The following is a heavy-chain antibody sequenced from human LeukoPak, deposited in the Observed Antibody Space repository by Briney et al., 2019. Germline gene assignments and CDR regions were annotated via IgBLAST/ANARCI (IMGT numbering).Heavy chain of an antibody. CDR3: ARVGDYYDSQAMGY. CDR2: IYSGGST. V-gene: IGHV3-66*01. J-gene: IGHJ4*02. D-gene: IGHD3-22*01. Sequence: GGSLRLSCEASGFTFSSSAMSWVRQAPGKGLEWVSVIYSGGSTYYADSVKGRFTISRDNSKNTLYLQMNSLRAEDTAVYYCARVGDYYDSQAMGYWGQGTLVTVSS. CDR1: GFTFSSSA.